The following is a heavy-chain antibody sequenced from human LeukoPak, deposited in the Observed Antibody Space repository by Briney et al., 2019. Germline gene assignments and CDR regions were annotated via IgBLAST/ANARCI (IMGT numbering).Heavy chain of an antibody. CDR3: ARPHDYGDSGAFDI. Sequence: ASVKVSCKASGYTFTYRYLHWVRQAPGQALEWMGWITPLNGNTNYAQKFQDRVTITRDRSMSTAYMELSSLRSEDTAMYYCARPHDYGDSGAFDIWGQGTMVTVSS. D-gene: IGHD4-17*01. CDR2: ITPLNGNT. J-gene: IGHJ3*02. CDR1: GYTFTYRY. V-gene: IGHV1-45*02.